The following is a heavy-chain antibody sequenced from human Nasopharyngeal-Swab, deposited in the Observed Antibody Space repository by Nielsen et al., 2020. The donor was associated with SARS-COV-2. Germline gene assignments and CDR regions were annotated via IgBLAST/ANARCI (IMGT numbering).Heavy chain of an antibody. V-gene: IGHV4-61*01. D-gene: IGHD6-19*01. J-gene: IGHJ4*02. CDR2: IYYSGST. CDR1: GVSVSSGSYY. CDR3: ARRAGRSSGWSTTYYFDY. Sequence: SETLSLTCTVSGVSVSSGSYYWSWLRQRPGKGLEWIGYIYYSGSTNYNPSLKSRVTISVDTSKNQFSLKLSSVTAADTAVYYCARRAGRSSGWSTTYYFDYWGQGTLVTVSS.